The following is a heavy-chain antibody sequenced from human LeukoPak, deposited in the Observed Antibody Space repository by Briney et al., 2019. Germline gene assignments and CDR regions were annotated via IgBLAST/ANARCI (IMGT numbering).Heavy chain of an antibody. Sequence: PSETLSLTCTVSGGSISSYYWSWIRQPPGKGLEWIGYIYYSGSTNYNPSLKSRVTISVDTSKNQFSLKLSSVTAADTAVYYCARGLEDFGVVILGNWFDPWGQGTLVTVSS. CDR2: IYYSGST. D-gene: IGHD3-3*01. CDR1: GGSISSYY. CDR3: ARGLEDFGVVILGNWFDP. J-gene: IGHJ5*02. V-gene: IGHV4-59*01.